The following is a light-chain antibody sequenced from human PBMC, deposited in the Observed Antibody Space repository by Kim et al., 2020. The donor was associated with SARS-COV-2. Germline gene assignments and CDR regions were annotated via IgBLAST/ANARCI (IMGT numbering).Light chain of an antibody. CDR1: SSAVGGYDY. CDR3: SSYTSSTSYV. Sequence: GQSITSSCPGTSSAVGGYDYVSWYQQHPGKAPILIFYHVINRPSGVSNRFSGSKSGNTASLTISGLQAEDEADYYCSSYTSSTSYVFGTGTKVTVL. J-gene: IGLJ1*01. CDR2: HVI. V-gene: IGLV2-14*03.